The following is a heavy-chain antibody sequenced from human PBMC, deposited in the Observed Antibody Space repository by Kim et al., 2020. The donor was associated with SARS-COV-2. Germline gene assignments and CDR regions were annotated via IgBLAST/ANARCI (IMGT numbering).Heavy chain of an antibody. J-gene: IGHJ4*02. Sequence: TDYGASVNGRFTISRDDSRNSLYLQMNSLKTEDTAVYYCIPIVVATIPAEWGQGTLVTVSS. D-gene: IGHD1-26*01. CDR2: T. V-gene: IGHV3-72*01. CDR3: IPIVVATIPAE.